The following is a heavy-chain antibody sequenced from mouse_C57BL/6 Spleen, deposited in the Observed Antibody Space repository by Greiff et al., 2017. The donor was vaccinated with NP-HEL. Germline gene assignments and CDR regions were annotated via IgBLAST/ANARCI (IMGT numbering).Heavy chain of an antibody. J-gene: IGHJ3*01. CDR2: ITPNNGGT. CDR3: AKGNYYGSSSFAY. Sequence: EVQLQQSGPELVKPGASVKISCKASGYTFTDYYMNWVKQSHGKSLEWIGDITPNNGGTSYNQKFKGKATLTVDKSSSTAYMELRSLTAEDSAVYYCAKGNYYGSSSFAYWGQGTLVTVSA. D-gene: IGHD1-1*01. V-gene: IGHV1-26*01. CDR1: GYTFTDYY.